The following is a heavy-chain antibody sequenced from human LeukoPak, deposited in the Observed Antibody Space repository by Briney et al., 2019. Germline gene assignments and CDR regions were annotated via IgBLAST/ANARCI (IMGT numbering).Heavy chain of an antibody. J-gene: IGHJ4*02. CDR1: GFTFSSYA. Sequence: GGSLRLSCAASGFTFSSYAMSWVRQAPGKGLEWVSAISASGGSTYYADSVKGRFTISRDNSKNTLYLQMNSLRAEDTAVYYSANIGYSGYDWDYWGQGTLVTVSS. V-gene: IGHV3-23*01. D-gene: IGHD5-12*01. CDR2: ISASGGST. CDR3: ANIGYSGYDWDY.